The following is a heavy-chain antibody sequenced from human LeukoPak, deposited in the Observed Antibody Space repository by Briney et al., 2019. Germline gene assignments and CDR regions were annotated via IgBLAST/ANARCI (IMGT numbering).Heavy chain of an antibody. J-gene: IGHJ5*02. CDR2: IYYSGST. D-gene: IGHD3-9*01. CDR1: GGSISSSSYY. V-gene: IGHV4-39*01. CDR3: ARLPNYDILTGYYATWLGWFDP. Sequence: SETLSLTCTVSGGSISSSSYYWGWIRQPPGKGLEWIGSIYYSGSTYYNPSLKSRVTISVDTSKNQFSMKLSSVTAADTAVYYCARLPNYDILTGYYATWLGWFDPWGQGTLVTVSS.